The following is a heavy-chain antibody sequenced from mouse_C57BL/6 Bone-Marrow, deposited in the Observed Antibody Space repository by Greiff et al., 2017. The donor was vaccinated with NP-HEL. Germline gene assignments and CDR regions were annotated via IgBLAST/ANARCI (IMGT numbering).Heavy chain of an antibody. CDR2: LRNKANGYTT. D-gene: IGHD2-4*01. J-gene: IGHJ4*01. CDR1: GFTFTDYY. CDR3: ARSIYYDDADDPFYAMDY. Sequence: EVQVVESGGGLVQPGGSLSLSCAASGFTFTDYYMSWVRQPPGKALEWLGFLRNKANGYTTAYSASVKGRFTISRANSQSILYLQMNALRAEDSATYYCARSIYYDDADDPFYAMDYWGQGTSVTVSS. V-gene: IGHV7-3*01.